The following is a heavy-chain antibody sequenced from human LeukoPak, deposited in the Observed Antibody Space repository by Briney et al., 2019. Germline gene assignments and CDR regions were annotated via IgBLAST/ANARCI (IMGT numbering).Heavy chain of an antibody. Sequence: SQTLSLTCSVSGDSIRSGTYYWSWLRQPAGKGLGWIGRIYTSGSTSYNPSLKSRVTISVDTSKNQFSLKLTSVTAADTAVYYCARGGGATRIDYWGQGTLVTVSS. J-gene: IGHJ4*02. CDR2: IYTSGST. D-gene: IGHD5-12*01. CDR1: GDSIRSGTYY. CDR3: ARGGGATRIDY. V-gene: IGHV4-61*02.